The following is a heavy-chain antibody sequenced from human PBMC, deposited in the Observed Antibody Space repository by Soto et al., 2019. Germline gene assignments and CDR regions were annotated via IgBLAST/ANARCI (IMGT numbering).Heavy chain of an antibody. J-gene: IGHJ4*02. V-gene: IGHV4-34*01. Sequence: SETLSLTCAVYGGSFSGYYWSWIRQPPGKGLEWIGEINHSGSTNYNPSLKSRVTISVDTSKNQFSLKLSSVTAADTAVYYCARGRGSEGLSSSADVDYWGQGTLVTVSS. CDR2: INHSGST. D-gene: IGHD6-6*01. CDR3: ARGRGSEGLSSSADVDY. CDR1: GGSFSGYY.